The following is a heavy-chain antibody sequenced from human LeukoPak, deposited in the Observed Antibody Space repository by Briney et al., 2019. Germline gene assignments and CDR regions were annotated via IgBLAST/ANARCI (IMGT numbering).Heavy chain of an antibody. CDR2: IGGDGGST. V-gene: IGHV3-43*02. Sequence: PGGSLRLSCAASGFTFDDYAMHWVRQAPGKGLEWVSLIGGDGGSTYYAASVKGRFTISRDNSKNSLFLQMKSLRTDDTALYYCVKEPHYYDRSGYFWGQGTLVTVSS. D-gene: IGHD3-22*01. CDR3: VKEPHYYDRSGYF. CDR1: GFTFDDYA. J-gene: IGHJ4*02.